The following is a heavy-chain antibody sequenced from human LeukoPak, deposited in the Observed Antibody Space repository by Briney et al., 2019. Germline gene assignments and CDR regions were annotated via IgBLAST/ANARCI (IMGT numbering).Heavy chain of an antibody. J-gene: IGHJ5*02. CDR2: IYYSGST. CDR1: GGSISSYY. D-gene: IGHD6-19*01. Sequence: SETLSLTCTVSGGSISSYYWSWIRQPPGKGLEWIGYIYYSGSTNYNPSLKSRVTISVDTSKNQFSLKLSSVTAADTAVYYCARVFSAFPYSSGWYCEFDPWGQGTLVTVSS. V-gene: IGHV4-59*01. CDR3: ARVFSAFPYSSGWYCEFDP.